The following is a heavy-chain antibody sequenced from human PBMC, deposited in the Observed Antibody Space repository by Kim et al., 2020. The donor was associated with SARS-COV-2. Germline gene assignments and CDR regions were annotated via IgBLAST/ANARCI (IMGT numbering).Heavy chain of an antibody. CDR3: AKGPPALGELLWYFQH. Sequence: SGKGLFTISRDNSKNTLYLQMNSLRAEDTAVYYCAKGPPALGELLWYFQHWGQGTLVTVSS. V-gene: IGHV3-23*01. D-gene: IGHD3-10*01. J-gene: IGHJ1*01.